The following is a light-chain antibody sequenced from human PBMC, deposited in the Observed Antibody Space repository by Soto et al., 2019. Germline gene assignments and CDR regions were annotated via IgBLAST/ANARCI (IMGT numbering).Light chain of an antibody. V-gene: IGKV3-20*01. CDR2: GAS. CDR3: QQYTSLPLT. Sequence: EIVLTQSPGTLSLSPGERATLSCRASQSVTYNFLAWYRQKPGQAPRLLMYGASTRATGIPDRFSGSGSGTDFTLTISRLEPEDFAVYYCQQYTSLPLTFGQGTKLDIK. CDR1: QSVTYNF. J-gene: IGKJ2*01.